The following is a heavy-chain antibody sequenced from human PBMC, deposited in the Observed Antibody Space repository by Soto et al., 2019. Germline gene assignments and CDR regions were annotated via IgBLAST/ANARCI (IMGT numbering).Heavy chain of an antibody. CDR1: GGSISSPNFY. Sequence: SETLSLTCTVSGGSISSPNFYWSWIRQHPGKGLEWIGHIYYSGSTYYNPSLKSRVTISVDTSKNQFSLKLTSVTAADTAVYYCARDNGYSYGYNLDHWGQGTLVTVSS. J-gene: IGHJ4*02. CDR2: IYYSGST. V-gene: IGHV4-31*03. CDR3: ARDNGYSYGYNLDH. D-gene: IGHD5-18*01.